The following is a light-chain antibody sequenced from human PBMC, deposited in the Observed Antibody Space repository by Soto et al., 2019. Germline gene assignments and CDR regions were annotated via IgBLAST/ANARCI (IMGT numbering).Light chain of an antibody. CDR3: QQYGTSGT. J-gene: IGKJ1*01. CDR1: QSVSSN. V-gene: IGKV3-20*01. Sequence: EILMTQSPATLSVSPGERLTLPCRASQSVSSNFAWYQQTPGQAPRLLIYGASTRATGIPDRFSGSGSGTDFTITIRRLEPEDFAVYYCQQYGTSGTFGQGTKVDI. CDR2: GAS.